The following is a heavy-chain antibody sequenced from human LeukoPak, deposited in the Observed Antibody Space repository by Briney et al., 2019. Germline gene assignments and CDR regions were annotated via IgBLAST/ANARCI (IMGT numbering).Heavy chain of an antibody. CDR1: GFTFSSYW. V-gene: IGHV3-7*01. CDR3: ATYSSLNRREFQY. Sequence: GGSLRLSCAASGFTFSSYWMSWVRQAPGKGLEWVANIKQDGSEKYYVDSVKGRFTISRDNAKNSLYLQMNSLRAEDTAVYYCATYSSLNRREFQYWGQGTLLTVSS. CDR2: IKQDGSEK. D-gene: IGHD3-22*01. J-gene: IGHJ1*01.